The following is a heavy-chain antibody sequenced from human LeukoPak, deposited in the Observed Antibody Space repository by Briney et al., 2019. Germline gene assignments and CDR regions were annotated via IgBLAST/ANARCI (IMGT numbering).Heavy chain of an antibody. CDR1: GGSISSYY. CDR2: IYYSGST. V-gene: IGHV4-59*08. CDR3: ARKSVDSSARAFDY. Sequence: PSETLSLTCTVSGGSISSYYWSWIRQPPGKGLEWIGYIYYSGSTNYNPSLKSRVTISVDTSKNQFSLKLSSVTAADAAVYYCARKSVDSSARAFDYWGQGTLVTVSS. J-gene: IGHJ4*02. D-gene: IGHD3-22*01.